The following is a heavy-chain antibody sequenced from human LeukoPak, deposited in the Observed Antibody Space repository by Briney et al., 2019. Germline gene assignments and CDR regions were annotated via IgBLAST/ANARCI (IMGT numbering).Heavy chain of an antibody. J-gene: IGHJ2*01. Sequence: GGSLRLSCAASGFTFSNYSMNWVRQAPGKGLEWVSYIDSSSSTIYYADSVKGRFSISRDNAKNSLYLQMNSLRAEDTAVYYCARAYCNGNNCYWYFDLWGRGTLVTVSS. CDR1: GFTFSNYS. V-gene: IGHV3-48*04. CDR3: ARAYCNGNNCYWYFDL. CDR2: IDSSSSTI. D-gene: IGHD2/OR15-2a*01.